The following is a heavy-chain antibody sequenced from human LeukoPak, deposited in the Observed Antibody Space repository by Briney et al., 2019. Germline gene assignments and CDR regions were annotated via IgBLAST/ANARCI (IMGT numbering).Heavy chain of an antibody. V-gene: IGHV4-38-2*01. D-gene: IGHD1-26*01. J-gene: IGHJ4*02. Sequence: PETLSLTCAVSGYSISSGYYWGWIRQPPGKGLEWIGSIYHSGSTYYNPSLKSRVTISVDTSKNQFSLKLSSVTAADTAVYYCARLSVGATRRDYWGQGTLVTVSS. CDR2: IYHSGST. CDR3: ARLSVGATRRDY. CDR1: GYSISSGYY.